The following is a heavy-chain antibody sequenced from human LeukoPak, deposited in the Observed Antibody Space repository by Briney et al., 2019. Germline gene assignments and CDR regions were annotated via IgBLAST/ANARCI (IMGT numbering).Heavy chain of an antibody. V-gene: IGHV1-69*13. D-gene: IGHD1-26*01. CDR3: ATRKELVDGGYYFDY. J-gene: IGHJ4*02. CDR1: GYTFTSYG. CDR2: IIPIFGTA. Sequence: ASVKVSCKASGYTFTSYGISWVRQAPGQGLEWMGGIIPIFGTANYAQKFQGRVTITADESTSTAYMELSSLRSEDTAVYYCATRKELVDGGYYFDYWGQGTLVTVSS.